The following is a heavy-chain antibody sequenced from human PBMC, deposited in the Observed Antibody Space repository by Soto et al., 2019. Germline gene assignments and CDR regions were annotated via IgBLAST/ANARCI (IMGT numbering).Heavy chain of an antibody. V-gene: IGHV3-15*07. D-gene: IGHD3-22*01. Sequence: ESGGGLVKPGGSLRLSCAASGFTFSNAWMNWVRQAPGKGLEWVGRIKSKTDGGTTDYAAPVKGRFTISRDDSKNTLYLQMNSLKTEDTAVYYCTTAYNYDSSGYYLPTLDYWGQGTLVTVSS. J-gene: IGHJ4*02. CDR3: TTAYNYDSSGYYLPTLDY. CDR2: IKSKTDGGTT. CDR1: GFTFSNAW.